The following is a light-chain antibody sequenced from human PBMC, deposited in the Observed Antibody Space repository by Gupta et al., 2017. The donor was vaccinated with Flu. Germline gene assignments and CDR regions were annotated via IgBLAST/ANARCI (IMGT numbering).Light chain of an antibody. CDR3: QQYGSSPQT. V-gene: IGKV3-20*01. CDR1: QSVSSSY. Sequence: GTLSLSPGERATLSCRASQSVSSSYLAWYQQKPGQAPRLLIYGASSRATGIPERFSGSGSGTDFTLTISRLEPEDFAVYYCQQYGSSPQTFGQGTKVEIK. CDR2: GAS. J-gene: IGKJ1*01.